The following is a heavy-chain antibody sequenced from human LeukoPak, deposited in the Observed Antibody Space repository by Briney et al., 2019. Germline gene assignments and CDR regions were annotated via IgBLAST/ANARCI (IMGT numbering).Heavy chain of an antibody. CDR1: GFTFSSYW. J-gene: IGHJ4*02. CDR3: ARAGGSSWYVSLYY. Sequence: GGSLRLSCAASGFTFSSYWLHWVRQAPGKGLVWVSRINSDGSSITYADSVKGRFTISRDNAKNTLYLQMNSLRVEDTAVYYCARAGGSSWYVSLYYWGQGTPVTVSS. V-gene: IGHV3-74*03. D-gene: IGHD6-13*01. CDR2: INSDGSSI.